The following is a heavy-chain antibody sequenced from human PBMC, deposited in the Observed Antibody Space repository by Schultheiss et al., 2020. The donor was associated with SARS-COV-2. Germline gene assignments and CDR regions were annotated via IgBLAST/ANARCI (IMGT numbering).Heavy chain of an antibody. J-gene: IGHJ4*02. V-gene: IGHV1-18*01. Sequence: ASVKVSCKASGGTFSSYAISWVRQAPGQGLEWMGWISAYNGNTNYAQKLQGRVTMTTDTSTSTAYMELRSLRSDDTAVYYCARHQGQQLVDYWGQGTLVTVSS. CDR1: GGTFSSYA. CDR3: ARHQGQQLVDY. D-gene: IGHD6-13*01. CDR2: ISAYNGNT.